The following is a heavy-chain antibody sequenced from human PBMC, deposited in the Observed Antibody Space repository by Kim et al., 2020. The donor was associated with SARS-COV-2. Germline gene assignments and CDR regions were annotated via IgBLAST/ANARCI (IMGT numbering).Heavy chain of an antibody. J-gene: IGHJ3*02. V-gene: IGHV1-69*13. D-gene: IGHD1-26*01. CDR3: ATHGSGSYYRYTAATFDAFDI. Sequence: SVKVSCKASGGTFSSYAISWVRQAPGQGLEWMGGIIPIFGTANYAQKFQGRVTITADESTSTAYMELSSLRSEDTAVYYCATHGSGSYYRYTAATFDAFDIWGQGTMVTVSS. CDR2: IIPIFGTA. CDR1: GGTFSSYA.